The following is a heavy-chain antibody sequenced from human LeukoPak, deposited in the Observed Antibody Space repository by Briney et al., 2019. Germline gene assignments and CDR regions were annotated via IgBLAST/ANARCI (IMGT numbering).Heavy chain of an antibody. CDR2: IEPNSGGT. Sequence: ASVKVSCKASGYTFTGHYMHWGRQVPGQGLEWVGWIEPNSGGTNYAQKFQGRVTMTRDTSISTAYMELSRLRSDDTAVYYCAKGGSSSWYRRGYYFDYWGQGTLVTVSS. CDR1: GYTFTGHY. V-gene: IGHV1-2*02. D-gene: IGHD6-13*01. J-gene: IGHJ4*02. CDR3: AKGGSSSWYRRGYYFDY.